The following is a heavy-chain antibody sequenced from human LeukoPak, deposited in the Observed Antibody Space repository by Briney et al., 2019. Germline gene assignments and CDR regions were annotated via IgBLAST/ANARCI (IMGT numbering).Heavy chain of an antibody. CDR2: IYTSGST. J-gene: IGHJ6*03. V-gene: IGHV4-4*07. Sequence: SETLSLTCTVSGGSISSYYWSWIRQPAGKGLEWIGRIYTSGSTNYNPSLKSRVTMSVDTSKNQFSLKLSSVTAADTAVYYCARLRQWLVPPYYYYYMDVWGKGTTVTISS. CDR3: ARLRQWLVPPYYYYYMDV. D-gene: IGHD6-19*01. CDR1: GGSISSYY.